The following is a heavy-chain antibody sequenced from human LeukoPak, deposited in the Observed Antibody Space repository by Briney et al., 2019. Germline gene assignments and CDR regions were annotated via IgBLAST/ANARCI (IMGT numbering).Heavy chain of an antibody. CDR2: MSSDVSKK. CDR3: VKDRTSSWSFDY. Sequence: TGGSLRLSCAASGFTFSSYGMHWVRQAPGKGLEWVTTMSSDVSKKYYAESVKGRLTISRDNPKNTLYLQMDSLRTEDTAVYYCVKDRTSSWSFDYWGQGTLVTVSS. J-gene: IGHJ4*02. V-gene: IGHV3-30*18. CDR1: GFTFSSYG. D-gene: IGHD6-13*01.